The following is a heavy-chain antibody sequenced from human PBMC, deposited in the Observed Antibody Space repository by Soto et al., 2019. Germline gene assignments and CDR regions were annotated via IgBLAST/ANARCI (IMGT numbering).Heavy chain of an antibody. CDR2: MNPNIGTT. CDR1: GYTFTSYD. D-gene: IGHD1-26*01. CDR3: ERVVGATRGYYYGMDV. Sequence: SVKVSCKASGYTFTSYDINWVRQATGQGLEWMGWMNPNIGTTGYVQKFKGRVTMTRNTSISTAYMQLSSLRSEHTAVYYCERVVGATRGYYYGMDVWGQGTTVTV. J-gene: IGHJ6*02. V-gene: IGHV1-8*01.